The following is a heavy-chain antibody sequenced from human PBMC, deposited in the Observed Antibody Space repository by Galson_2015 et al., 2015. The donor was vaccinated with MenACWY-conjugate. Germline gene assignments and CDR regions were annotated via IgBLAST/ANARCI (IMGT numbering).Heavy chain of an antibody. J-gene: IGHJ4*02. CDR1: GFSFSTYP. Sequence: SLRLSCAASGFSFSTYPMNWVRQAPGKGLEWVSFISSGSNSIYYADSVKGRFTTSRDNAKNSLYLQMDSLRDEDTAVYYCARAGGIDYWGQGTLVTVSS. V-gene: IGHV3-48*02. CDR2: ISSGSNSI. CDR3: ARAGGIDY. D-gene: IGHD3-16*01.